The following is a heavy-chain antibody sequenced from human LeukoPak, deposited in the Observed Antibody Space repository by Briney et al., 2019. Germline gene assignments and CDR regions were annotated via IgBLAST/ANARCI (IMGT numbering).Heavy chain of an antibody. J-gene: IGHJ3*02. CDR3: ARERSLIYYDSGGFYRHDAFYI. CDR1: GFTFSSYS. V-gene: IGHV3-21*01. D-gene: IGHD3-22*01. Sequence: PGGSLRLSCAASGFTFSSYSMNWVRQAPGKGLEWVSSISSSSSYIYYADSVKGRFTISRDNAKNSLYLQMNSLRAEDTAVYYCARERSLIYYDSGGFYRHDAFYIWGQGTMFTVSS. CDR2: ISSSSSYI.